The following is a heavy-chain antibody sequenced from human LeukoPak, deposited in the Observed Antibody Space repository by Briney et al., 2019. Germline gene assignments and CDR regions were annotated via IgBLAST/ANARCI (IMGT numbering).Heavy chain of an antibody. CDR1: GYTFTSYG. CDR3: ARDRYSGSYSSLTDAFDI. J-gene: IGHJ3*02. Sequence: ASVKVSCKASGYTFTSYGISWVRQAPGQGLEWMGWNSAYNGNTNYAQKLQGRVTMTTDTSTSTAYMELRSLRSDDTAVYYCARDRYSGSYSSLTDAFDIWGQGTMVTVSS. CDR2: NSAYNGNT. V-gene: IGHV1-18*01. D-gene: IGHD1-26*01.